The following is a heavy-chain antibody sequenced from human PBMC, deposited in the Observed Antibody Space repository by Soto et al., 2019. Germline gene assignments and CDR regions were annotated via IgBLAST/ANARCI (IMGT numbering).Heavy chain of an antibody. CDR2: VYYSGGA. Sequence: QVHLQESGPGLVKPSETLSLTCAVSGVSIHNSHSFWGWIRQPPGKGLEFIANVYYSGGAHYNPSFKSRVTISVDTATNQVSLRMSSVPAADTAVYFCGRVVEGATRHTDFDSWGQGTLVTVSS. CDR1: GVSIHNSHSF. V-gene: IGHV4-39*01. D-gene: IGHD2-21*01. CDR3: GRVVEGATRHTDFDS. J-gene: IGHJ5*01.